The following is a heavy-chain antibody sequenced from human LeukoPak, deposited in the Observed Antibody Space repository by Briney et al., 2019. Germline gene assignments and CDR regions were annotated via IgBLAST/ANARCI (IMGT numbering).Heavy chain of an antibody. J-gene: IGHJ3*02. CDR2: INPSGGST. CDR1: GYTFINYF. D-gene: IGHD4-11*01. Sequence: ASVKVSCKTSGYTFINYFIHWVRQAPGQGLEWMGIINPSGGSTTYAQRFQGRVTVTRDTSTSTIYMEVSSLRSEDTAMYYCARVVTTVNHDAFDIWGQGTMVTVSS. CDR3: ARVVTTVNHDAFDI. V-gene: IGHV1-46*01.